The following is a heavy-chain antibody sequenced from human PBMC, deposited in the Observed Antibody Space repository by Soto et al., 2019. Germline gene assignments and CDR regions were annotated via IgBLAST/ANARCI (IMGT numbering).Heavy chain of an antibody. CDR2: IYPGDSDT. CDR3: ARTSAAGKYYYGMDV. CDR1: GYSFNTYG. V-gene: IGHV5-51*01. Sequence: PGESLKISCKASGYSFNTYGSGWVRQLPGKGLEWMGIIYPGDSDTRYSPSFQGQVTISADKSISTAYLQWSSLKASDTAMYYCARTSAAGKYYYGMDVWGQGTTVTVSS. J-gene: IGHJ6*02. D-gene: IGHD6-13*01.